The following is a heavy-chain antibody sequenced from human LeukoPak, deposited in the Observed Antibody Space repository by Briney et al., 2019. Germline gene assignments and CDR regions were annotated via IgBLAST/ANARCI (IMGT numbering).Heavy chain of an antibody. D-gene: IGHD6-13*01. J-gene: IGHJ4*02. CDR1: GFTFSSFG. V-gene: IGHV3-30*18. Sequence: GGSLTLSCAASGFTFSSFGMHWVRQAPGKGLEWVAVISYDGSNKYYGDSVKGRFTISRDNSKNTLYLQMNSLRAEDTAVYYCGKKFPGTVAAGPDHWGQGTLVTVSS. CDR2: ISYDGSNK. CDR3: GKKFPGTVAAGPDH.